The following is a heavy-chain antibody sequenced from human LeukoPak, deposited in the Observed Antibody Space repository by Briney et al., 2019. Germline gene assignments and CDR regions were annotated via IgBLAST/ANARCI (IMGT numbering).Heavy chain of an antibody. CDR1: GFTFSSYW. D-gene: IGHD6-13*01. CDR2: IKQDGSEK. J-gene: IGHJ4*02. Sequence: GGSLRLSSAASGFTFSSYWMSWVRQAPGKGLEWVANIKQDGSEKYYVDSVKGRFTISRDNAKNSLYLQMNSLRAEDTAVYYCARDLVAVLIAAADTGGGDYWGQGTLVTVSS. CDR3: ARDLVAVLIAAADTGGGDY. V-gene: IGHV3-7*05.